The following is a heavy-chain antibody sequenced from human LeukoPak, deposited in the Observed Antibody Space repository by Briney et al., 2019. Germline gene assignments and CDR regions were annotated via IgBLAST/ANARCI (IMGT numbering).Heavy chain of an antibody. CDR1: GFTFSTYS. Sequence: PGGSLRLSCAASGFTFSTYSMNWLRQAPGKGLEWVSYMSSSSSAIYYGDSVKGRFTISRDNAKNSLYLQMNSLRDEDTAVYYCAREYSSSSGRAFDIWGQGTMVTVSS. D-gene: IGHD6-6*01. CDR2: MSSSSSAI. V-gene: IGHV3-48*02. J-gene: IGHJ3*02. CDR3: AREYSSSSGRAFDI.